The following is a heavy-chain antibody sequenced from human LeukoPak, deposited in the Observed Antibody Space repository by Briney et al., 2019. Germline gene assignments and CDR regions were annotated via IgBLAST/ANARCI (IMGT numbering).Heavy chain of an antibody. CDR3: ARAPSEIGGYYPEYFRH. J-gene: IGHJ1*01. CDR2: IKSDGGT. V-gene: IGHV3-74*01. Sequence: GGSLRLSCAASGFTFSTYWMHRVRQAPGKGLVWVSRIKSDGGTNYADSVKGRFTISRDNAKKTVSLQMNSLRPEDTGVYYCARAPSEIGGYYPEYFRHWGQGTLVTVSS. CDR1: GFTFSTYW. D-gene: IGHD3-22*01.